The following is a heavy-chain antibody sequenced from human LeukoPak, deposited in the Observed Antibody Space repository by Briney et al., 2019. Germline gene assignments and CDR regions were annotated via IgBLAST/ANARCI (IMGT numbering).Heavy chain of an antibody. CDR2: MQSSGNS. D-gene: IGHD5-18*01. J-gene: IGHJ4*02. CDR1: GDSTSTYH. Sequence: PSETLSLTCSVSGDSTSTYHWNWIRKSPGKGLEWIAFMQSSGNSNYNPSLKSRVTMFVDTSKNQFVLNLRSVTAADTGVYYCARDKRHSYGRYFDHWGQGMLVTVSS. V-gene: IGHV4-59*01. CDR3: ARDKRHSYGRYFDH.